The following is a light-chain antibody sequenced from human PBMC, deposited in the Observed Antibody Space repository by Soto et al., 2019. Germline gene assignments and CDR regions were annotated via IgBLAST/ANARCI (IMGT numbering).Light chain of an antibody. V-gene: IGKV1-5*03. J-gene: IGKJ4*01. CDR1: QSISSL. CDR3: QQYDSYSPLT. Sequence: DIQMTQSPSTLSASVGDRVTITCRASQSISSLLASYQQKPGKAPKLLIYKASGLESGVPSRFSGSGSGTDFTLTISSLQPDDFATYYCQQYDSYSPLTFGGGTKVDIK. CDR2: KAS.